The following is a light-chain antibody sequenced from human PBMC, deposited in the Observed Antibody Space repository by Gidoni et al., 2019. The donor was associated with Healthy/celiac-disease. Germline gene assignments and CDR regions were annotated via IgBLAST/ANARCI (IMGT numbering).Light chain of an antibody. CDR2: AAS. Sequence: IQMTHSPSSLSASVGDRVTITCRASQSISSYLTWYQQKPGKAPKLLIYAASSLQSGVPSRFSGSGSGTDSTITISSLQHEDFANYYCQQSYSTPQTFGQGTKVEIK. V-gene: IGKV1-39*01. CDR3: QQSYSTPQT. CDR1: QSISSY. J-gene: IGKJ1*01.